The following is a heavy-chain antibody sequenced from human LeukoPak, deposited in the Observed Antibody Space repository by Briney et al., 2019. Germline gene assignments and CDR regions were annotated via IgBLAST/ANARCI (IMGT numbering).Heavy chain of an antibody. CDR2: IWYDGSNK. Sequence: PGGSLRLSCAASGFTFSSYGMHWVRQAPGKGLECVAVIWYDGSNKYYADSVKGRFTISRDNSKNTLYLQMNSLRAEDTAVYYCARTPGGCSGGSCYSGGFDYWGQGTLVTVSS. CDR1: GFTFSSYG. D-gene: IGHD2-15*01. V-gene: IGHV3-33*01. CDR3: ARTPGGCSGGSCYSGGFDY. J-gene: IGHJ4*02.